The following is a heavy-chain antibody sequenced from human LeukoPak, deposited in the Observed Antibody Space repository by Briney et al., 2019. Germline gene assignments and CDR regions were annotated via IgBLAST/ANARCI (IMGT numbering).Heavy chain of an antibody. V-gene: IGHV3-30*18. J-gene: IGHJ4*02. CDR1: GFTFSSYG. CDR3: AKLRASGPVDY. CDR2: ISYDGSNK. D-gene: IGHD3-10*01. Sequence: GGSLRLSCAASGFTFSSYGMHWVRQAPGKGLEWVAVISYDGSNKYYADSVKGRFTISRDNSKNTLYLQMNSLRAEDTAVYHCAKLRASGPVDYWGQGTLVAVSS.